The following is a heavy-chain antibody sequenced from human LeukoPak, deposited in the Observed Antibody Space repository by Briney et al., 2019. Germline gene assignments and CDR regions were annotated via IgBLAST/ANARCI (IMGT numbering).Heavy chain of an antibody. J-gene: IGHJ6*02. Sequence: PGGSLRLSCAASGFSFSSYWMSWFRQAPGKGLEWVANIKQDGSEKHYIDSVRGRFTISRDNAKNSLYLQMNSLRAEDTAVYYCARAPGSYYALGYYGMDVWGQGTTVTVSS. CDR2: IKQDGSEK. V-gene: IGHV3-7*01. CDR3: ARAPGSYYALGYYGMDV. CDR1: GFSFSSYW. D-gene: IGHD3-10*01.